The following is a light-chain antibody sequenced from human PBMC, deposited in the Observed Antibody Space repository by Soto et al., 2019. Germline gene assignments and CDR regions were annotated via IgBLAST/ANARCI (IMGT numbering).Light chain of an antibody. V-gene: IGKV3-15*01. J-gene: IGKJ1*01. CDR3: QQYNEWPRT. CDR1: QSVSRN. Sequence: EIVMTQSPATLFVSPGERATLSCRASQSVSRNLAWYQQKPGQAPRLLIYGASPRASTIPDRFSGSGSGTEFTLTISSLQYEDFAVYYCQQYNEWPRTFGQGTRVEFK. CDR2: GAS.